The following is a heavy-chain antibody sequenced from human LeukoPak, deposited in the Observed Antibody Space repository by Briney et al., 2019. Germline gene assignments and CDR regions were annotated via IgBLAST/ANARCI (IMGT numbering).Heavy chain of an antibody. CDR1: GFTFSSYT. J-gene: IGHJ6*02. Sequence: GGSLRLSCAASGFTFSSYTMNWVRQAPGKGLEWVSSISSSSSYIYYADSVKGRFAISRDNAKNSLYLQMNSLRAEDTAVYYCARGGELLPYYYYGMDVWGQGTTVTVSS. D-gene: IGHD1-7*01. V-gene: IGHV3-21*01. CDR3: ARGGELLPYYYYGMDV. CDR2: ISSSSSYI.